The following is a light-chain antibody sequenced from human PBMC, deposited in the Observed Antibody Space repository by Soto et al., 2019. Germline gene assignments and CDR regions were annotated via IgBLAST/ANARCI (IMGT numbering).Light chain of an antibody. Sequence: DIKMTRSPSTLFASVGDTVTITSRASQTISSWLAWYQQKPGKAPKLLIYKASTLKSGVPSRFSGSGSGTEFTLTISSLQPDDFATYYCQHYNSYSEAFGQGTKVDIK. CDR1: QTISSW. J-gene: IGKJ1*01. V-gene: IGKV1-5*03. CDR2: KAS. CDR3: QHYNSYSEA.